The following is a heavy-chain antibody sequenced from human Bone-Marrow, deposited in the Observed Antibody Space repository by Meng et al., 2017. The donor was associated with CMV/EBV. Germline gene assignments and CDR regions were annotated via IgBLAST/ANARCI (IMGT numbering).Heavy chain of an antibody. CDR2: IKQDGSEK. CDR3: ARDRGEYYYNGMDV. Sequence: ETLSLTCAASGFTFSSYWMSWVRQAPGKGLEWVANIKQDGSEKYYVDSVKGRFTISRDNAKNSLYLQMNSVRAEDTAVYYCARDRGEYYYNGMDVWGQGTTVTVSS. CDR1: GFTFSSYW. V-gene: IGHV3-7*01. J-gene: IGHJ6*02. D-gene: IGHD3-16*01.